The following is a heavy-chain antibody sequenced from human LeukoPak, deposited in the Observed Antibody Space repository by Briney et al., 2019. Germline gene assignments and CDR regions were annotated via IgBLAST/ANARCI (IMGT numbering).Heavy chain of an antibody. J-gene: IGHJ4*02. Sequence: PGGSLRLSCAASGITFSSYGMSWVRQAPGKGLEWVAVISYDGSNKYYADSVKGRFTISRDNSKNTLYLQMNSLRAEDTAVYYCARDEAGYFDYWGQGTLVTVSS. CDR3: ARDEAGYFDY. CDR2: ISYDGSNK. CDR1: GITFSSYG. D-gene: IGHD6-19*01. V-gene: IGHV3-30*03.